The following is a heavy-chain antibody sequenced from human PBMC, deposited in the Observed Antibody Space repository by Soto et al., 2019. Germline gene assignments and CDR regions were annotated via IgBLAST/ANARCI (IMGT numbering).Heavy chain of an antibody. CDR3: AKSPTTISTYYYYYGMDV. CDR2: ISGSGGST. J-gene: IGHJ6*02. V-gene: IGHV3-23*01. CDR1: GFTFSSYA. Sequence: DVELLESGGGLVQPGGSLRLSCAASGFTFSSYAMSWVRQAPGKGLEWVTGISGSGGSTYYAGSVKGRFTISRDNPKNTLSLQMNSLRAEDTAVYYCAKSPTTISTYYYYYGMDVWGQGTTVTVSS. D-gene: IGHD2-2*01.